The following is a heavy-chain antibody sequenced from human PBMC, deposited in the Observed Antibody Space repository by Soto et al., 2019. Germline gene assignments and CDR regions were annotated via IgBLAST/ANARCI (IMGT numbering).Heavy chain of an antibody. CDR3: ARVNFWSGSTNEY. Sequence: SVKVSCKASGGTFSSYTISWVRQAPGQGLEWMGRIIPILGIANYAQKFQGRVTITADKSTSTAYMELSSLRSEDTAVYYCARVNFWSGSTNEYWGQGTLVTVSS. CDR2: IIPILGIA. D-gene: IGHD3-3*01. V-gene: IGHV1-69*02. J-gene: IGHJ4*02. CDR1: GGTFSSYT.